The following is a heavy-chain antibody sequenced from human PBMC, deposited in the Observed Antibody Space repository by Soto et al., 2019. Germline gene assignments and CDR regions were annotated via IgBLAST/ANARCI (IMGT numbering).Heavy chain of an antibody. Sequence: VSVKVSCKASGYTFTSYGISWVRHAPGQGLKWMGWISAYNGNTNYAQKLQGRVTMTTDTSTSTAYMELRSLRSDDTAVYYCARGLGSSSWYFSDYWGQGTLVTVSS. CDR2: ISAYNGNT. J-gene: IGHJ4*02. V-gene: IGHV1-18*01. CDR3: ARGLGSSSWYFSDY. CDR1: GYTFTSYG. D-gene: IGHD6-13*01.